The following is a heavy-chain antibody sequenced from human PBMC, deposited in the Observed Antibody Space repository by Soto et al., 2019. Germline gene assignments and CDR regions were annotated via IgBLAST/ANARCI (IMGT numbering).Heavy chain of an antibody. CDR3: ARGIVVVPAAMADVGDAFDI. D-gene: IGHD2-2*01. V-gene: IGHV4-34*01. Sequence: NHSETMYLTCAVYGGSFSGYYWSWIRQPPGKGLEWIGEINHSGSTNYNPSLKSRVTISVDTSKNQFSLKLSSVTAADTAVYYCARGIVVVPAAMADVGDAFDIWGQGTMVTVSS. CDR1: GGSFSGYY. CDR2: INHSGST. J-gene: IGHJ3*02.